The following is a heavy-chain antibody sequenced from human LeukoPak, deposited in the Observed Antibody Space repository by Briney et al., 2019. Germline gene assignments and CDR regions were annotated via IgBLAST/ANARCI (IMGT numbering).Heavy chain of an antibody. CDR2: ISSSTYSI. CDR1: GFTFSSYS. V-gene: IGHV3-21*05. Sequence: GGSLRLSCAASGFTFSSYSMNWVRQAPGKGLEWVSFISSSTYSIYYADSVKGRFTISRDNVKNSLYLQMNSLRAEDTAVYYCARDSKALGEAFDIWGQGTMVTVSS. CDR3: ARDSKALGEAFDI. J-gene: IGHJ3*02.